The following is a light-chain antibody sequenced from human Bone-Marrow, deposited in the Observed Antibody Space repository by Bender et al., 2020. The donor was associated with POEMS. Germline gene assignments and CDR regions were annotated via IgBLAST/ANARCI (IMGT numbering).Light chain of an antibody. CDR1: DSNFGGNN. Sequence: QSVLTQPPSASGTPGQSVIISCSGTDSNFGGNNVNWYQHLPGTAPRLVVYSNYQRPSGLSSRFSGSKSGNTASLTISGLQADDEADYYCASSTSTTTVVFGGGTRLTVL. J-gene: IGLJ2*01. CDR2: SNY. CDR3: ASSTSTTTVV. V-gene: IGLV1-44*01.